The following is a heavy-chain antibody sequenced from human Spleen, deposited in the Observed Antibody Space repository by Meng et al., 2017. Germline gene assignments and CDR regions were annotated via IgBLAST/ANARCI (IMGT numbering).Heavy chain of an antibody. CDR3: AKDLSGSIDY. D-gene: IGHD2/OR15-2a*01. Sequence: QLQPVQSGAEVKTQGASVKVSCKASGYTFTGYSMHWRRQATGQGLEWMGRINPDSGTNYAQRFQGRVTLTWDTSISTAYMDLSSLRSDDTAMYYCAKDLSGSIDYWGQANRITVSS. CDR2: INPDSGT. V-gene: IGHV1-2*06. CDR1: GYTFTGYS. J-gene: IGHJ4*02.